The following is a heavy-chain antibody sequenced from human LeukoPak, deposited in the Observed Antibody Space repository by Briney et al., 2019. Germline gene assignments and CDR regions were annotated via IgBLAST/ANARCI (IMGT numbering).Heavy chain of an antibody. Sequence: GASVKVSCKASGGTFSSYAISWVRQAPGQGLEWMGGIIPIFGTANYAQKFQGRVTITTDESTSTAYMELSSLRSEDTAVYYCASDGVDTAMDNWGQGTLVTVSS. V-gene: IGHV1-69*05. D-gene: IGHD5-18*01. CDR3: ASDGVDTAMDN. CDR1: GGTFSSYA. CDR2: IIPIFGTA. J-gene: IGHJ4*02.